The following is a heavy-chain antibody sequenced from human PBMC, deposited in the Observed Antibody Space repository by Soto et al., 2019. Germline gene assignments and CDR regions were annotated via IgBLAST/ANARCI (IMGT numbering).Heavy chain of an antibody. CDR1: DNTFTYYG. V-gene: IGHV1-18*01. Sequence: QAQLVQSGSEVKRPGASVKVSCRCSDNTFTYYGIKWVRQAPGQGLEWLGWISGYNANTKDAQKIPDRVTMTADTSTRTAYLEVRRLTSDDSGIYFCAATGGHYFGLDVWGQGTTVTVSS. CDR3: AATGGHYFGLDV. J-gene: IGHJ6*02. D-gene: IGHD2-8*02. CDR2: ISGYNANT.